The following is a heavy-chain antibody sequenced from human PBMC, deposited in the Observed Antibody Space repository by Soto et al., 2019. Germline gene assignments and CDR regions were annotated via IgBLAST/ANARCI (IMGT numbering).Heavy chain of an antibody. J-gene: IGHJ6*02. CDR3: ARDPPTYCSSTSCYFTVYYGMDV. V-gene: IGHV1-18*04. CDR1: GYTFTSYG. D-gene: IGHD2-2*01. Sequence: QVQLVQSGAEVKKPGASVKVSCKASGYTFTSYGISWVRQAPGQGLEWMGWISAYNGNTNYAQKLQGRVTMTTDTSTSTAYMELRSLRSDDTAVYYCARDPPTYCSSTSCYFTVYYGMDVWGQETTVTVSS. CDR2: ISAYNGNT.